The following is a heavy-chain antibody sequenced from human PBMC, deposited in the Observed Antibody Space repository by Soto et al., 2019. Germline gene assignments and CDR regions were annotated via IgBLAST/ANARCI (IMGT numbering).Heavy chain of an antibody. CDR3: ATEGMDSSGWYTYYFDY. V-gene: IGHV1-24*01. CDR2: FDPEDGET. Sequence: ASVKLSCKVSGYTLTDLSMHWVRQAPGKGLEWMGGFDPEDGETIYAQKFQGRVTMTEDTSTDTAYMELSSLRSEDTAVYYCATEGMDSSGWYTYYFDYWGQGTLVTVSS. CDR1: GYTLTDLS. D-gene: IGHD6-19*01. J-gene: IGHJ4*02.